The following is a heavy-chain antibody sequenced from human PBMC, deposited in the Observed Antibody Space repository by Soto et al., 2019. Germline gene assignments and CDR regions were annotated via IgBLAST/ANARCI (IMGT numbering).Heavy chain of an antibody. CDR1: VFNFYSYC. J-gene: IGHJ4*02. Sequence: RLCXRLSWQSAVFNFYSYCMHWFRQAPGKGLEWVAVITYDGSFQYYADSVKGRFKISRDNSTNTLSLHMNTPKPEDTAVYNSAQDRAGGHFYPPLALWGQGTLVNVS. V-gene: IGHV3-30*18. D-gene: IGHD3-3*02. CDR3: AQDRAGGHFYPPLAL. CDR2: ITYDGSFQ.